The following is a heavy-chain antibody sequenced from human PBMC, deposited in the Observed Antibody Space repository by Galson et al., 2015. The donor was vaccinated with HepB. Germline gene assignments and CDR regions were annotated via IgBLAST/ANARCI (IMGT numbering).Heavy chain of an antibody. Sequence: SLRLSCAASGFTFSSYDMHWVRQAPGKGLEWVAILSYDGTNKYFADSVKGRFTITRDNSKNTLYLQMNSLRAEDTAVYYCAKDVYSWGAVGTIDYWGRGTLVTVSS. CDR2: LSYDGTNK. CDR3: AKDVYSWGAVGTIDY. V-gene: IGHV3-30*18. CDR1: GFTFSSYD. J-gene: IGHJ4*02. D-gene: IGHD6-13*01.